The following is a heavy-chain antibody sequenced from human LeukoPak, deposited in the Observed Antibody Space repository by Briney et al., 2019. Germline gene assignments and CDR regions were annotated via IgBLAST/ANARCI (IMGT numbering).Heavy chain of an antibody. CDR1: GVSISSYS. CDR2: IFHSGDT. D-gene: IGHD6-13*01. Sequence: KSSETLSLTCTVSGVSISSYSWTWIRQPPGKGLEWIGYIFHSGDTYYNPSLESRVTMSLDRSKNQFSLRLSSVTAADTAVYYCAREASAGGYYFDYWGQGALVTVSS. V-gene: IGHV4-30-2*01. J-gene: IGHJ4*02. CDR3: AREASAGGYYFDY.